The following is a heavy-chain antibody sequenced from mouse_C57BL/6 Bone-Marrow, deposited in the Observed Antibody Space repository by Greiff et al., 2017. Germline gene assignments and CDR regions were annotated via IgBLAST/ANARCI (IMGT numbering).Heavy chain of an antibody. J-gene: IGHJ4*01. D-gene: IGHD1-1*01. CDR1: GYTFTSYW. V-gene: IGHV14-4*01. Sequence: EVQLQQSGAELVKPGASVKLSCKASGYTFTSYWMQWVKQRPGQGLEWIGWIDPENGDTEYASKFQGKATITADPSSNTAYLQLSSRTSKDKAVYCCSSLIRFDSMDYWGQGTSVTVSS. CDR3: SSLIRFDSMDY. CDR2: IDPENGDT.